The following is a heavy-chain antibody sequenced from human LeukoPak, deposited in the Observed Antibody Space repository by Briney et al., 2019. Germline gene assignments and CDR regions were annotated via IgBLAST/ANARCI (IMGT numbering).Heavy chain of an antibody. Sequence: SETLSLTCTVSGGSISSYYWSWIRQPAGKGLEWIGRIYTSGSTNYNPSLKSRVTMSVDTSKNQFSLKLSSVTAADTAVYYCARDQRIAVAGNYYYMDVWGKGTTVTVSS. CDR1: GGSISSYY. CDR2: IYTSGST. D-gene: IGHD6-19*01. V-gene: IGHV4-4*07. J-gene: IGHJ6*03. CDR3: ARDQRIAVAGNYYYMDV.